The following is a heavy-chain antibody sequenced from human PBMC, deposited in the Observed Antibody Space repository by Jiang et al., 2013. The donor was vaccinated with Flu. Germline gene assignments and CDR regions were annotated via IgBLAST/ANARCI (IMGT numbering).Heavy chain of an antibody. Sequence: TLTLTCTFSGFSLRTSGVGVAWIRQPPGKALEWLALIYWDDDKNYSPSLKSRLTITRDTSKNQVILTMTNMDPVDTATYYCAHSVFGGYAGVYYGMDVWGQGTAVTVSS. CDR1: GFSLRTSGVG. D-gene: IGHD3-16*01. V-gene: IGHV2-5*02. CDR3: AHSVFGGYAGVYYGMDV. CDR2: IYWDDDK. J-gene: IGHJ6*02.